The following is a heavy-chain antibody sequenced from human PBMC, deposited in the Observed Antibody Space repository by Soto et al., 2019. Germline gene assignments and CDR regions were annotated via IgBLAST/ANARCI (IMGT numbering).Heavy chain of an antibody. CDR3: AREGTVVTPRDYYYGMDV. J-gene: IGHJ6*02. D-gene: IGHD2-21*02. V-gene: IGHV1-69*06. Sequence: SVKVSCKASGGTFSSYAISWVRQAPGQGLEWMGGIIPIFGTANYAQKFQGRVTITADKSTSTAYMELSSLRSEDAAVYYCAREGTVVTPRDYYYGMDVWGQGTTVTVSS. CDR2: IIPIFGTA. CDR1: GGTFSSYA.